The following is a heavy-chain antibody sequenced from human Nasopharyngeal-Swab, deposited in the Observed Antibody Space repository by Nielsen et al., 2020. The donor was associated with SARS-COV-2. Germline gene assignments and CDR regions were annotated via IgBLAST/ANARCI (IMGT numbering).Heavy chain of an antibody. Sequence: SVKVSCKASGGTFSSYAISWVRQAPGQGLEWMGGIIPIFGTANYAQKFQGGVTITADESTSTAYMELSSLRSEDTAVYYCARPIAVAGRRVDYYYGMDVWGQGTTVTVSS. CDR2: IIPIFGTA. D-gene: IGHD6-19*01. CDR3: ARPIAVAGRRVDYYYGMDV. V-gene: IGHV1-69*13. CDR1: GGTFSSYA. J-gene: IGHJ6*02.